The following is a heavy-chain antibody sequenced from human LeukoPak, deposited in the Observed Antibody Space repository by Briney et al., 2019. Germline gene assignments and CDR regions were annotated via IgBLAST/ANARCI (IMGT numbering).Heavy chain of an antibody. CDR2: ISGSGGST. CDR3: AKVGVRSQSGTMVYAIHAVLNYFDY. J-gene: IGHJ4*02. V-gene: IGHV3-23*01. CDR1: GFTFSSYA. D-gene: IGHD2-8*01. Sequence: GGSLRLSCAASGFTFSSYAMSWVRQAPGEGLEWVSAISGSGGSTYYADSVKGRFTISRDNSKNTLYLQMNSLRAEDTAVYYCAKVGVRSQSGTMVYAIHAVLNYFDYWGQGTLVTVSS.